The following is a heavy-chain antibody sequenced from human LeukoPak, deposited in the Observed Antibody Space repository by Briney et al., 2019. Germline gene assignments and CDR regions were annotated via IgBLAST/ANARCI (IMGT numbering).Heavy chain of an antibody. J-gene: IGHJ5*02. CDR3: ARGVVVVAAHNWFDP. CDR1: GGTFSSYA. D-gene: IGHD2-15*01. CDR2: IIPIFGTA. Sequence: ASVKVSCKASGGTFSSYAISWVRQAPGQGLEWMGGIIPIFGTANYAQKFQGRVTITTDESTSTAHMELSSLRSEDTAVYYCARGVVVVAAHNWFDPWGQGTLVTVSS. V-gene: IGHV1-69*05.